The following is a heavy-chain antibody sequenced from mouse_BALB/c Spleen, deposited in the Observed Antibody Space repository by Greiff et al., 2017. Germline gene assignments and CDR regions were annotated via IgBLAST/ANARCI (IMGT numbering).Heavy chain of an antibody. CDR1: GVDFSRYW. CDR3: ARRGPYWYFDV. Sequence: EADGVDFSRYWMSWVRQAPGKGLEWIGEINPDSSTINYTPSLKDKFIISRDNAKNTLYLQMSKVRSEDTALYYCARRGPYWYFDVWGAGTTVTVSA. CDR2: INPDSSTI. D-gene: IGHD3-1*01. V-gene: IGHV4-1*02. J-gene: IGHJ1*01.